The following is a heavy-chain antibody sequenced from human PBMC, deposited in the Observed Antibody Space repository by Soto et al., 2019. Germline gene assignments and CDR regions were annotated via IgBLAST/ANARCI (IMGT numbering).Heavy chain of an antibody. Sequence: SETLSLTCTVSGGSISNGDYYWSWIRQPPGKGLEWIGYIYYSGSTYYNPSLKSRVTISVDTSKNQFSLKLSSVTAADTAVYYCARGGEDSGYDFGYYYYGMDVWGQGTTVTVSS. CDR3: ARGGEDSGYDFGYYYYGMDV. J-gene: IGHJ6*02. CDR2: IYYSGST. D-gene: IGHD5-12*01. V-gene: IGHV4-30-4*01. CDR1: GGSISNGDYY.